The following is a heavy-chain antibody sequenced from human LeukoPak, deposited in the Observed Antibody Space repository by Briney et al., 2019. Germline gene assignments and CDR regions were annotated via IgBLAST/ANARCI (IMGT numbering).Heavy chain of an antibody. CDR3: ARASTEYAVTDGFDT. CDR2: VSFGSSYI. Sequence: GGSLRLSCAASGFTFKDYTMNWVRQSPGKGLQWVSYVSFGSSYISYADSLKGRFTISRDDAKSSVYLEMTSLRTDDTAVYYCARASTEYAVTDGFDTWGPGTLVTVSS. CDR1: GFTFKDYT. J-gene: IGHJ5*02. D-gene: IGHD4-17*01. V-gene: IGHV3-21*06.